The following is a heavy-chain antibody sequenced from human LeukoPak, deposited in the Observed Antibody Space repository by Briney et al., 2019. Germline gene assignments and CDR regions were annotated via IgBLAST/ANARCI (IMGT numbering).Heavy chain of an antibody. V-gene: IGHV4-59*01. J-gene: IGHJ4*02. CDR3: ARVTGYRIEDYFDY. D-gene: IGHD6-13*01. CDR1: GGSISSYY. Sequence: SETLSLTCTVSGGSISSYYWSWIRQPPGKGLEWIGYIYYSGSTNYNPSLKSRVTISVGTSKNEFSLKLRSVTAADTAVYYCARVTGYRIEDYFDYWGQGTLVTVSS. CDR2: IYYSGST.